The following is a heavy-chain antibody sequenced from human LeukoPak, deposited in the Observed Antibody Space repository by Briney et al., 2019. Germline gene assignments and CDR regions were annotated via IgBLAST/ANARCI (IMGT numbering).Heavy chain of an antibody. Sequence: PSETLSLTCAVYGGSFSGYYWSWIRQPPGKGLEWIGEINHSGSTNYNPSLKSRVTISVDTSKNQFSLKLSSVTAADTAVYYCARGFGATNLDYWGQGTLVTVSS. CDR2: INHSGST. CDR1: GGSFSGYY. J-gene: IGHJ4*02. V-gene: IGHV4-34*01. CDR3: ARGFGATNLDY. D-gene: IGHD1-26*01.